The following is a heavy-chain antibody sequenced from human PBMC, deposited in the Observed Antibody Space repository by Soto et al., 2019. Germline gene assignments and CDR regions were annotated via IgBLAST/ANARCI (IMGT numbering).Heavy chain of an antibody. CDR3: ARVAGKVYYYYGMDV. D-gene: IGHD6-19*01. V-gene: IGHV1-69*01. Sequence: QVQLVQSVAEVKKPGSSVKVSCKASGGTFSSYAISWVRQAPGQGLEWMGWIIPIFGTANYAQKVQGRVTITADESTSTAYMELSSLRSEDTAVYYCARVAGKVYYYYGMDVWGQGTTVTVSS. J-gene: IGHJ6*02. CDR1: GGTFSSYA. CDR2: IIPIFGTA.